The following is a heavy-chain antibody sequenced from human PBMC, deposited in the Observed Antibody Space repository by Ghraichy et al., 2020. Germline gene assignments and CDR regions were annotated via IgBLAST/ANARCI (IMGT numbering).Heavy chain of an antibody. CDR3: AKDMRITMIRGLYSDAFEV. D-gene: IGHD3-10*01. J-gene: IGHJ3*01. V-gene: IGHV3-43*02. Sequence: GGSLRLSCAASGFTFDDYVMHWVRQAPGKGPEWVSLISGDGDITYYADSVKGRFTISRDNSKNSLFLQMNSLTTEETALYYCAKDMRITMIRGLYSDAFEVWGQGTMVTVSS. CDR1: GFTFDDYV. CDR2: ISGDGDIT.